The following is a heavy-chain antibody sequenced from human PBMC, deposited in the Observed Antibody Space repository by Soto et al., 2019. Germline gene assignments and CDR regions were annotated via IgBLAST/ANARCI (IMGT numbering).Heavy chain of an antibody. J-gene: IGHJ4*02. CDR2: INPSGGGT. CDR1: GYTFLDFY. V-gene: IGHV1-46*01. D-gene: IGHD3-3*02. Sequence: QVQLVQSGTEVKKPGASVKVSCKASGYTFLDFYIHWVRQAPGQGLEWMGFINPSGGGTTYAQQFQGRLTMTRDTSTSTVYIELITLRSEDTAIYYCARDKPFSADYWGQGPLVT. CDR3: ARDKPFSADY.